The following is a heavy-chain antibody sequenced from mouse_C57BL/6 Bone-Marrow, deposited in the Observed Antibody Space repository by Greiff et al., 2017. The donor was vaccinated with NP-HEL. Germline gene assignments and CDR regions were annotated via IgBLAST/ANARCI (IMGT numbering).Heavy chain of an antibody. CDR3: ARSGGLLLYFDY. CDR2: IYPGSGNT. V-gene: IGHV1-76*01. J-gene: IGHJ2*01. CDR1: GYTFTDYY. D-gene: IGHD2-3*01. Sequence: QVQLQQSGAELVRPGASVKLSCKASGYTFTDYYINWVKQRPGQGLEWIARIYPGSGNTYYNEKFKGKATLTAEKSSSTAYMQLSSLTSEDSAVYFCARSGGLLLYFDYWGQGTTLTVSS.